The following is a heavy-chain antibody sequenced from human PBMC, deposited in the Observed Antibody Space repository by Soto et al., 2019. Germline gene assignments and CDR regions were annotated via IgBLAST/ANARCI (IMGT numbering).Heavy chain of an antibody. CDR1: GYTFTSYY. D-gene: IGHD3-3*02. J-gene: IGHJ4*02. Sequence: QVQLVQSGAEVKKPGASVKVSCKASGYTFTSYYMHWVRQAPGQGLEWMGIINPSGGSTSYAQKFQGRVTMTRETSTSTVYIELSSLRSEDTAVYYCASEHFQSRVDYWGQGTLVTVSS. V-gene: IGHV1-46*03. CDR3: ASEHFQSRVDY. CDR2: INPSGGST.